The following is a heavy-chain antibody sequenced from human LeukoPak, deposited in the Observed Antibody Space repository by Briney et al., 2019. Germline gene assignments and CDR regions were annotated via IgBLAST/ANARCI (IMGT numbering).Heavy chain of an antibody. J-gene: IGHJ4*02. Sequence: SETLSLTCTVSGGSISSSSYYWGWIRQPPGKGLEWIGSIYYSGSTYYNPSLKSRVTISVDTSKNQFSLKLSSVTAADTAVYYCARVSVGDIVVVPAAMLDYYFDYWGQGTLVTVSS. CDR2: IYYSGST. CDR1: GGSISSSSYY. D-gene: IGHD2-2*01. CDR3: ARVSVGDIVVVPAAMLDYYFDY. V-gene: IGHV4-39*07.